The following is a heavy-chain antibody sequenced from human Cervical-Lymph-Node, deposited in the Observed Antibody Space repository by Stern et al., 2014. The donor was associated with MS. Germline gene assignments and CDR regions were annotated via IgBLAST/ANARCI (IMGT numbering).Heavy chain of an antibody. V-gene: IGHV3-9*01. CDR3: AKEGGYDPRFSDYYYGMDV. CDR2: ISWNSGSI. D-gene: IGHD5-12*01. Sequence: EVQLLESGGGLVQPGRSLRLSCAASGFTFDDYAMHWVRQAPGKGLEWVSYISWNSGSIDYADSVKGRFTISRDNAKSSLYLQMNSLRAEDTALYYCAKEGGYDPRFSDYYYGMDVWGQGTTVTVSS. J-gene: IGHJ6*02. CDR1: GFTFDDYA.